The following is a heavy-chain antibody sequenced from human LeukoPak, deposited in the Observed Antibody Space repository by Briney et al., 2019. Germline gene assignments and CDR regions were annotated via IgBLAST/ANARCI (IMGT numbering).Heavy chain of an antibody. Sequence: PSETLSLTCTVSGGSISSYYWRWIRQPPGKGLEWIGYIYYSGSTNYNPSLKGRVTISVDTSKNQFSLKLSSVTAADTAVYYCARHGYSGSYWFDHWGQGTLVTVSS. CDR3: ARHGYSGSYWFDH. CDR1: GGSISSYY. V-gene: IGHV4-59*08. J-gene: IGHJ5*02. D-gene: IGHD1-26*01. CDR2: IYYSGST.